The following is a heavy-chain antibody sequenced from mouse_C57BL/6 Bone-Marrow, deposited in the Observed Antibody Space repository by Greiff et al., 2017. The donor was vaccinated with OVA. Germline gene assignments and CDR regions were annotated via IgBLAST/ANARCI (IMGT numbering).Heavy chain of an antibody. V-gene: IGHV1-7*01. CDR1: GYTFTSSW. CDR3: ARSDGSSYGWGSFDY. J-gene: IGHJ2*01. D-gene: IGHD1-1*01. Sequence: QVQLQQSGAELATPGASVKLSCKASGYTFTSSWMHWVQKRPGQGLEWIGYINPSSGYTKYNQKFKDKATLTADKSSSTAYMQLSSLTYEDSAVYYCARSDGSSYGWGSFDYWGQGTTLTVSS. CDR2: INPSSGYT.